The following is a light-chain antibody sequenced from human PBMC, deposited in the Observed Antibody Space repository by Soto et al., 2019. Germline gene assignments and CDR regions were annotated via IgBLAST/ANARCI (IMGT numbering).Light chain of an antibody. CDR3: QQYDNSPRT. CDR2: GAS. V-gene: IGKV3-20*01. CDR1: QSVNSNY. J-gene: IGKJ1*01. Sequence: EIVLTQSPGTLSLSPGERATLSCRASQSVNSNYLAWYQQKPGQGPRLLMYGASSRATGIPDRFSGSGSGTDFTITISRLEPEDFAVYYCQQYDNSPRTLGQGTKVEIK.